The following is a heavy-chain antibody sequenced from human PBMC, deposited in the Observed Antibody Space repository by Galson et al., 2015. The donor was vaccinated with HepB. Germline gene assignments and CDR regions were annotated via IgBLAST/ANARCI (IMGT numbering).Heavy chain of an antibody. J-gene: IGHJ5*02. Sequence: SVKVSCKVSGYTLTELSMHWVRQAPGKGLEWMGGFDPEDGETIYAQKFQGRVTMTEDTSTDTAYMELSSLRSEDTAVYYCATGGVCSHGVCYMRNWFDPWGQGTLVTVSS. CDR2: FDPEDGET. CDR1: GYTLTELS. CDR3: ATGGVCSHGVCYMRNWFDP. V-gene: IGHV1-24*01. D-gene: IGHD2-8*01.